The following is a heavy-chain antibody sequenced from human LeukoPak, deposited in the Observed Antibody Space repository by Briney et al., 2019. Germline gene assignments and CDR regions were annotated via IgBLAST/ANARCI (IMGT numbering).Heavy chain of an antibody. CDR1: GGSISSSSYY. CDR3: ARQGILWFGESSDY. V-gene: IGHV4-39*01. D-gene: IGHD3-10*01. Sequence: SETLSLTCTVSGGSISSSSYYWGWIRQPPGKGLERIGSIYYSGSTYYNPSLKSRVTISVDTSKSQFSLKLSSVTAADTAVYYCARQGILWFGESSDYWGQGTLVTVSS. CDR2: IYYSGST. J-gene: IGHJ4*02.